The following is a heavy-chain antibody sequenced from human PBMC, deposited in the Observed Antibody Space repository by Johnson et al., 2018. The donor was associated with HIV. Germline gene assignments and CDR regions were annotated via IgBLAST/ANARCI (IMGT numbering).Heavy chain of an antibody. Sequence: QVQLVESGGGLVQPGGSLRLSCAASGFTFSSYGMHWVRQAPGKGLEWVAFIRYDGSNKYYVDSVKGRFTISRDNAKNSLYLQMNSLRAEDTAVYYCVCLRVSLSAFDIWGQGTTVTVSS. J-gene: IGHJ3*02. CDR3: VCLRVSLSAFDI. CDR2: IRYDGSNK. CDR1: GFTFSSYG. D-gene: IGHD2-21*01. V-gene: IGHV3-30*02.